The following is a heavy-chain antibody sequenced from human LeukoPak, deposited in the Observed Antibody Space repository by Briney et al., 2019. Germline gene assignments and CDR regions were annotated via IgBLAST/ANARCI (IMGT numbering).Heavy chain of an antibody. V-gene: IGHV1-8*03. Sequence: ASVKVSCRASGYTFTTYDINWVRQATGQGLEWMGWMNPNTGNTDYAQKFQGRVTITKITSISTAYMELRSLRSDDTAVYYCARVGSVVTGRAFDIWGQGTMVTVSS. D-gene: IGHD4-23*01. J-gene: IGHJ3*02. CDR1: GYTFTTYD. CDR2: MNPNTGNT. CDR3: ARVGSVVTGRAFDI.